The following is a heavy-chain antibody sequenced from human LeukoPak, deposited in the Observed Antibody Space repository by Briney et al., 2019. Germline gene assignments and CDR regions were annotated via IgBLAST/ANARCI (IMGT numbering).Heavy chain of an antibody. CDR3: AKGSGHYYFDY. CDR1: GFTFSSYW. D-gene: IGHD2-21*02. V-gene: IGHV3-74*01. J-gene: IGHJ4*02. Sequence: GGSLRLSCAASGFTFSSYWMHWVRQAPGKGLVWVSHLDSDGTGTDYADSVKGRFTISRDNANNTLYLQMSSLRAEDTAVYYCAKGSGHYYFDYWGQGTLVTVSS. CDR2: LDSDGTGT.